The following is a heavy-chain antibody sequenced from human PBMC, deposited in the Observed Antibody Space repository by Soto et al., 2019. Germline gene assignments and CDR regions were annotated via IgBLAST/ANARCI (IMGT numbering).Heavy chain of an antibody. Sequence: ASVKVSCKASGYTFTSYYMHWVRQAPGQGLEWMGIINPSGGSTSYAQKFQGRVTMTRDTSTSTVYMELSSLRSEDTAVYYCARDGDGDSENPDAFDIWGQGTMVTVSS. D-gene: IGHD4-17*01. CDR2: INPSGGST. V-gene: IGHV1-46*03. CDR3: ARDGDGDSENPDAFDI. CDR1: GYTFTSYY. J-gene: IGHJ3*02.